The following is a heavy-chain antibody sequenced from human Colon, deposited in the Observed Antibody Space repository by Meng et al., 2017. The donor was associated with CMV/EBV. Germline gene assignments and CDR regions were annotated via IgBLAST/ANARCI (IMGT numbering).Heavy chain of an antibody. CDR3: ASQDSTVYALGD. J-gene: IGHJ1*01. Sequence: GSLRLSCTVSGGSLSSSSYYWGWFRQPPGKGLEWIGSIYYSGSTYYNPSLKSRVTISVDTSKNQFSPKLSSVTAADTAISYCASQDSTVYALGDWGQGTLVTVSS. D-gene: IGHD2-8*01. V-gene: IGHV4-39*07. CDR1: GGSLSSSSYY. CDR2: IYYSGST.